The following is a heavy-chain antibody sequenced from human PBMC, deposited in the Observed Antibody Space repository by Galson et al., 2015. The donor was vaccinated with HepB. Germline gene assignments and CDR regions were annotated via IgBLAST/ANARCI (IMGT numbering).Heavy chain of an antibody. CDR2: IIPILGIA. D-gene: IGHD3-10*01. CDR3: ASQGSGSYQLDY. Sequence: SVKVSCKASGGTFSSYTISWVRQAPGQGLEWMGRIIPILGIANYAQKFQGRVTITADKSTSTAYMALSSLRSEDTAVYYCASQGSGSYQLDYWGQGTLVTVSS. J-gene: IGHJ4*02. CDR1: GGTFSSYT. V-gene: IGHV1-69*02.